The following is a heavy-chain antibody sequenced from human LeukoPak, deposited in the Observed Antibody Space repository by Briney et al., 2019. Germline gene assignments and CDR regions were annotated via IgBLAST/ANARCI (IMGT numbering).Heavy chain of an antibody. D-gene: IGHD5-12*01. V-gene: IGHV1-2*04. J-gene: IGHJ4*02. CDR2: INPNSGGT. Sequence: CINPNSGGTNYAQKFQGWVTMTRDTSISTAYMELSRLRSDDTAVYYCARGPATIWYFDYWGQGTLVTVSS. CDR3: ARGPATIWYFDY.